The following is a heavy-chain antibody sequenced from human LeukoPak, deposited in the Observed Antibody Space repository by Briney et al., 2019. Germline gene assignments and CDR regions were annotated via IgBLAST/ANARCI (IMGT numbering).Heavy chain of an antibody. Sequence: SETLSLTCTVSGGSISSYYWSWIRQPAGKGLEWIGRIYTSGSTNYNPSLKSRVTISVDTSKNQFSLKLSSVTAADTAVYYCARVESGYSYGYFDYWGQGTLVTVSS. J-gene: IGHJ4*02. CDR2: IYTSGST. D-gene: IGHD5-18*01. CDR3: ARVESGYSYGYFDY. V-gene: IGHV4-4*07. CDR1: GGSISSYY.